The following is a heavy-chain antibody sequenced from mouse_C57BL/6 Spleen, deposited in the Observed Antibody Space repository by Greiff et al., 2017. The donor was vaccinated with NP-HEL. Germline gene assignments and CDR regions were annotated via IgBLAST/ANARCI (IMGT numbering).Heavy chain of an antibody. V-gene: IGHV1-55*01. CDR3: ARGIRSYWYFDV. CDR2: IYPGSGST. J-gene: IGHJ1*03. CDR1: GYTFTSYW. Sequence: VQLQQSGAELVKPGASVKMSCKASGYTFTSYWITWVKQRPGQGLEWIGDIYPGSGSTNYNEKFKSKATLTVDTSSSTAYMQLSSLTSEDSAVYYCARGIRSYWYFDVWGTGTTVTVSS.